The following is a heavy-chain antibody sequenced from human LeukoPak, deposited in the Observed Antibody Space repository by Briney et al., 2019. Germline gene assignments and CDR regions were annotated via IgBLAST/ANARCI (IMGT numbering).Heavy chain of an antibody. D-gene: IGHD2-2*01. J-gene: IGHJ3*02. CDR1: GYSFTSYW. CDR2: IYPGDSDT. V-gene: IGHV5-51*01. Sequence: GGSLKISCKGSGYSFTSYWIGWVRQMPGKGLEWMVIIYPGDSDTRYSPSFQGQVTISADKSISTAFLQWSSLKASDTAMYYCARVPAANAFDIWGQGTMVTVSS. CDR3: ARVPAANAFDI.